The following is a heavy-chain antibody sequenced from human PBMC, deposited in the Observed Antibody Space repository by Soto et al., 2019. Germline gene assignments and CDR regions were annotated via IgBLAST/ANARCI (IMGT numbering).Heavy chain of an antibody. Sequence: EVQLVESGGGLVQPGGSLKLSCAASGFTFSGSAVHWVRQASGKGLEWVGRIRNKANSYATAYAASLKGRFMISRDDSKNTAYLQMISLKTEDTAVYYCTSHSPEDMIRKWGQGTLVTVSS. CDR2: IRNKANSYAT. D-gene: IGHD2-15*01. CDR1: GFTFSGSA. CDR3: TSHSPEDMIRK. J-gene: IGHJ4*02. V-gene: IGHV3-73*02.